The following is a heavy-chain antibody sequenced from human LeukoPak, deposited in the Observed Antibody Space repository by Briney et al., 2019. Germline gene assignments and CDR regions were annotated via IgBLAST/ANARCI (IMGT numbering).Heavy chain of an antibody. CDR1: GGCFSGYY. V-gene: IGHV4-34*01. Sequence: SETLSLTCAVYGGCFSGYYWSWIRQPPGKELEWIGEIDHSGSTNYNPSLKSRVTISVDTSKNQFSLKLSSVTAADTAVYYCARGEGPSGGSLTFDYWGQGTLVTVSS. CDR3: ARGEGPSGGSLTFDY. CDR2: IDHSGST. D-gene: IGHD2-15*01. J-gene: IGHJ4*02.